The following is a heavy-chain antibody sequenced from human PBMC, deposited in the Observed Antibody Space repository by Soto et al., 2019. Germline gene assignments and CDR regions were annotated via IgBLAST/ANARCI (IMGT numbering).Heavy chain of an antibody. CDR2: IYYSGST. J-gene: IGHJ5*02. V-gene: IGHV4-31*03. D-gene: IGHD3-10*01. Sequence: SETLSLTCTVSGGSISSGGYYWSWIRQHPGKGLEWIGYIYYSGSTYYNPSLKSRVTISVDTSKNQFSLKLSSVTAADTAVYYCARAGITMVRGVINNNWFDPWGQGTLVTVSS. CDR3: ARAGITMVRGVINNNWFDP. CDR1: GGSISSGGYY.